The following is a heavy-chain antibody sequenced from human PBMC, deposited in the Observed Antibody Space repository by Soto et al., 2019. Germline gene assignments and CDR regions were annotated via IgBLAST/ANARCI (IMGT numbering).Heavy chain of an antibody. D-gene: IGHD5-18*01. Sequence: PVGSLRLSCAASGFTFSSYTMNWVRQAPGKGLEWVSSISSSSSYIYYADSVRGRFTISRDNAKNSLYLQMNNLRAEDTAVYYCPRDYSNKGFDYRGQGTLVTLSS. CDR1: GFTFSSYT. J-gene: IGHJ4*02. CDR3: PRDYSNKGFDY. CDR2: ISSSSSYI. V-gene: IGHV3-21*04.